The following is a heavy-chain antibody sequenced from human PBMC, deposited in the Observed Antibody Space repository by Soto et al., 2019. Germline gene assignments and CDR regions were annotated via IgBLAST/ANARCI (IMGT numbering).Heavy chain of an antibody. CDR1: GFTFNNYA. CDR2: ITDSGDDT. Sequence: PGGSLRLSCAASGFTFNNYAMGWFRQAPGKGLEWVSAITDSGDDTYYIDSVKGRFTISRDNSKSTLYLQMNSLRAEDTAIYYCAKLGSSSWSPHYYFDYWGQGTLVTVSS. V-gene: IGHV3-23*01. D-gene: IGHD2-2*01. CDR3: AKLGSSSWSPHYYFDY. J-gene: IGHJ4*02.